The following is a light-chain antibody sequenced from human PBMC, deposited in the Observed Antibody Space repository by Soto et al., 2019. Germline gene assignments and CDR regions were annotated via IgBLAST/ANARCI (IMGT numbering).Light chain of an antibody. CDR3: QQYTPSPPWLT. V-gene: IGKV3-15*01. CDR2: SAS. J-gene: IGKJ4*01. CDR1: QSVSTN. Sequence: EIVMTQYPATLSVSPGERATLSCRASQSVSTNLAWYQQKPGQAPRLLIYSASTRATDIPARFSGSGYGTEFTLTINSLPSEYFAVYYCQQYTPSPPWLTFGGGTKVEIK.